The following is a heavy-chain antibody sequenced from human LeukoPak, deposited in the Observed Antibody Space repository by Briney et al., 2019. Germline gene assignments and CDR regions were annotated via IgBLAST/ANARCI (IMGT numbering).Heavy chain of an antibody. D-gene: IGHD2-2*01. Sequence: PGGSLRLSCTASGFTFGDYAMSWVRQAPGKGLEWVGFIRSKAYGGTTEYAASVKGRFTISRDDSKSIAYLQMNSLKTEDTAVYYCSAYCSSTSCSNFDYWGQGTLVTVSS. V-gene: IGHV3-49*04. J-gene: IGHJ4*02. CDR1: GFTFGDYA. CDR2: IRSKAYGGTT. CDR3: SAYCSSTSCSNFDY.